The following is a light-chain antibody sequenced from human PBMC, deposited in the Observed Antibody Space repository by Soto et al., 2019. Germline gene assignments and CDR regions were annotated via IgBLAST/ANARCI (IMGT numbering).Light chain of an antibody. V-gene: IGLV1-51*01. J-gene: IGLJ1*01. Sequence: QSFLAQPPSVSSAPRQKVTISCSGSSANIENYYVSWYQQLPGTAPKLLIYDNNKRPSGIPDRFSGSKSGTSATLDITGLQTGDEADYYCGTYDSSLRDGVFGTGTKVTVL. CDR1: SANIENYY. CDR3: GTYDSSLRDGV. CDR2: DNN.